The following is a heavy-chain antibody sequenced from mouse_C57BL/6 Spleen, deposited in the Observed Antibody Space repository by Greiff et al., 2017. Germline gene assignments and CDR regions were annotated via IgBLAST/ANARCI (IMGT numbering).Heavy chain of an antibody. CDR1: GYAFSSSW. V-gene: IGHV1-82*01. Sequence: VQLQQSGPELVKPGASVKISCKASGYAFSSSWMNWVKQRPGKGLEWIGRIYPGDGDTNYNGKFKGKATLTADKSSSTAYMQLSSLTSEDSAVYFCARSGNGYYDYWGQGTTHTVSS. J-gene: IGHJ2*01. D-gene: IGHD2-3*01. CDR3: ARSGNGYYDY. CDR2: IYPGDGDT.